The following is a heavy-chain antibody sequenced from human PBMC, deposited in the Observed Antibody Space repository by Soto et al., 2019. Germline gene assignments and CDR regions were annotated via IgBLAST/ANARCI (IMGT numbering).Heavy chain of an antibody. CDR2: INGDGSST. J-gene: IGHJ5*02. CDR1: GFPFSAYW. V-gene: IGHV3-74*01. D-gene: IGHD3-22*01. CDR3: ASGPESFMTEVVWLDP. Sequence: GGSLRLSCVASGFPFSAYWMHWVRQAPGKGLVWVSRINGDGSSTDYADSVKGRFTISRDNAKNILYLQVKSLRAEDTAVYYCASGPESFMTEVVWLDPWGQGTKVTVYS.